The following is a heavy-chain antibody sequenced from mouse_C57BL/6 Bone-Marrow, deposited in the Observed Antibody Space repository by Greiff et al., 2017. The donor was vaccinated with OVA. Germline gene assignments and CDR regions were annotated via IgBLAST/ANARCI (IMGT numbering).Heavy chain of an antibody. J-gene: IGHJ4*01. CDR2: IYPGDGDT. CDR3: ARVTTVRYYAMDY. CDR1: GYAFSGSW. Sequence: VQLQQSGPELVKPGASVKISCKASGYAFSGSWMNWVKQRPGKGLEWIGRIYPGDGDTNYNGKFKGKATLTADKSSSTAYMQLSSLTSEDSAVYFCARVTTVRYYAMDYWGQGTSVTVSS. V-gene: IGHV1-82*01. D-gene: IGHD1-1*01.